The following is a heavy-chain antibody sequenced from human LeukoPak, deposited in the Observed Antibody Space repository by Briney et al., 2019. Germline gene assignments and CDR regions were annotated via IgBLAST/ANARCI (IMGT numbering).Heavy chain of an antibody. D-gene: IGHD3-9*01. CDR1: GFTFSSYA. V-gene: IGHV3-23*01. Sequence: GGSLRLSCAASGFTFSSYAMSWVRQAPGKGLEWVSAISGSGGSTYYADSVKGRFTISRDNSKNTLYLQMNSLRAEDTAVYYCAKDLDILTGLYYYYAMDVWGKGPRSPSPQ. CDR2: ISGSGGST. CDR3: AKDLDILTGLYYYYAMDV. J-gene: IGHJ6*01.